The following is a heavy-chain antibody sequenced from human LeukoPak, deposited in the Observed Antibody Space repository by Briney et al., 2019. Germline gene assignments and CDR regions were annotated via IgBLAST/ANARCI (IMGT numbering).Heavy chain of an antibody. Sequence: SETPSLTCAVYGGSFSGYYWSWIRQPPGKGLEWIGEINHSGSTNYNPSLKSRVTISVDTSKNQFSLKLSSVTAADTAVYYCARGLDSSGYYYVDYWGQGTLVTVSS. J-gene: IGHJ4*02. CDR2: INHSGST. CDR1: GGSFSGYY. V-gene: IGHV4-34*01. CDR3: ARGLDSSGYYYVDY. D-gene: IGHD3-22*01.